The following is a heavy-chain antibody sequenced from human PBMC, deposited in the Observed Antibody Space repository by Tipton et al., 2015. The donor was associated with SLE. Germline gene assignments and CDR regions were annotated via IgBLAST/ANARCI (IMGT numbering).Heavy chain of an antibody. CDR2: VFYSGTT. D-gene: IGHD7-27*01. J-gene: IGHJ6*03. CDR3: ARGTKLGNHYYYYYMDV. CDR1: GVSISRSSYY. Sequence: TLSLTCTVSGVSISRSSYYWGWIRQSPGQGLEWLGNVFYSGTTYYNPSLKSRISISVDTSINQFSLKLSSVTAADTAVYYCARGTKLGNHYYYYYMDVWGKGTTVTVSS. V-gene: IGHV4-39*07.